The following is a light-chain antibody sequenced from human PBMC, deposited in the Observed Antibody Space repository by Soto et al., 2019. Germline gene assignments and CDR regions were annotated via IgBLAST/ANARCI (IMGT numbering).Light chain of an antibody. V-gene: IGLV1-47*01. Sequence: QSVLNQPPSASGTPGPRVTISCSGGSSNIGSNYVYWYQQLPGTAPKLLIYRNNQQPSGVSDRFSGSKSGTSASMAISGLRSEDEADYYCAAWDEGLSVRFGGGTKVTVL. CDR1: SSNIGSNY. J-gene: IGLJ2*01. CDR2: RNN. CDR3: AAWDEGLSVR.